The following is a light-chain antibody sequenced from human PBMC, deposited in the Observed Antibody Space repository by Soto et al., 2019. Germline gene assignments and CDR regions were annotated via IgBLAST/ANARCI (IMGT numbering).Light chain of an antibody. J-gene: IGLJ1*01. CDR2: GNS. CDR1: SSNIGAGYD. Sequence: QSVLTQPPSVSGAPGQRVTISCTWSSSNIGAGYDVHWYQQLPGTAPKLLIYGNSNRPSGVPDRFSGSKSGTSASLAITGLQAEDEADYYCQSYDSSLSGHDVFGTGTKLTVL. V-gene: IGLV1-40*01. CDR3: QSYDSSLSGHDV.